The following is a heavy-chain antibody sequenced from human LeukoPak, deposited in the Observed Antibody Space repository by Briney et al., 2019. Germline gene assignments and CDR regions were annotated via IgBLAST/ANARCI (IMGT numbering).Heavy chain of an antibody. V-gene: IGHV3-7*01. Sequence: GGSLRLSCAASGFTFSSYWMSWVRQAPGKGLEWVANIKQDGSEKYYVDSVKGRFTISRDNAKNSLYLQMTSLRAEDTAVYYCARDTPNYDFWSGYYPHFDYWGQGTLVTVSS. CDR1: GFTFSSYW. CDR3: ARDTPNYDFWSGYYPHFDY. D-gene: IGHD3-3*01. J-gene: IGHJ4*02. CDR2: IKQDGSEK.